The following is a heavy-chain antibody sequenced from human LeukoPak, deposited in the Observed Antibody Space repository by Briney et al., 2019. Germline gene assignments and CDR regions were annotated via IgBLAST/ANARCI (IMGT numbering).Heavy chain of an antibody. V-gene: IGHV4-39*07. Sequence: NPSETLSLTCTVSGGSISSSSYYWGWIRQPPGKGLEWIGSIYYSGSTYYNPSLKSRVTISVDTSKNQFSLKLSSVTAADTAVYYCARGTNPLYNWQHEGFDYWGQGALIAVSS. CDR2: IYYSGST. CDR1: GGSISSSSYY. CDR3: ARGTNPLYNWQHEGFDY. J-gene: IGHJ4*02. D-gene: IGHD1-20*01.